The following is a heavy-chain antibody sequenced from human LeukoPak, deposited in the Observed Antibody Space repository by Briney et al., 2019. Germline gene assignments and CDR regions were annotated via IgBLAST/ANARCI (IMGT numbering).Heavy chain of an antibody. CDR2: IYHAGYT. J-gene: IGHJ4*02. CDR1: GGSISSSNYY. CDR3: ARSLSSGWYCYFDY. D-gene: IGHD6-19*01. V-gene: IGHV4-39*07. Sequence: SETLSLTCTVSGGSISSSNYYWGWIRQSPGKGLEWIGSIYHAGYTYYNPSLKSRVTISVDKSKNQFSLKLSSVTAADTAVYYCARSLSSGWYCYFDYWGQGTLVTVSS.